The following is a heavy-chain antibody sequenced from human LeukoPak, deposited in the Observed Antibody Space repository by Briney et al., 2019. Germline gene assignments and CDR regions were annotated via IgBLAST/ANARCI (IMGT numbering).Heavy chain of an antibody. V-gene: IGHV1-18*01. CDR2: ISPYNGEA. CDR3: ARTRPTWHGWGFDF. CDR1: GYIFTSYG. J-gene: IGHJ4*02. Sequence: ASVTVSCTASGYIFTSYGITWVRQAPGQGLEWMGWISPYNGEAQYAQNLQGRVTWTTDASTTTAYMDLKGLRSDDTAIYYCARTRPTWHGWGFDFWGQGALVTVSS. D-gene: IGHD7-27*01.